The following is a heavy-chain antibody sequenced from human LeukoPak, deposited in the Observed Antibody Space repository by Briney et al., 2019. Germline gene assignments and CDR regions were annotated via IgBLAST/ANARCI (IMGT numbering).Heavy chain of an antibody. J-gene: IGHJ4*02. CDR1: GGSFSGYY. CDR3: ARGSSTMMATIRFDY. V-gene: IGHV4-34*01. Sequence: SETLSLTCAVYGGSFSGYYWSWIRQPPGKGLEWIGEINHSGSTNYNPSLKSRVTISVDTSKNQFSLKLSSVTAADTAVYYCARGSSTMMATIRFDYWGQGTLVTVSS. CDR2: INHSGST. D-gene: IGHD5-24*01.